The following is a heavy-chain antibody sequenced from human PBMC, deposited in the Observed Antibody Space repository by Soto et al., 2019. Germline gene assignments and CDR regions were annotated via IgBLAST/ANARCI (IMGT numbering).Heavy chain of an antibody. J-gene: IGHJ5*02. V-gene: IGHV4-34*01. CDR3: GRGPNRNSVLSRPTPFDP. Sequence: QVQLQQWGAGLLKPSETLSLTCAVYGGSFSGYYWSWIRQPPGEGLEWNGEINHSGSTNYNPTLKKRVTISVETSKNPFSLNLSSVRAAGTAVYYCGRGPNRNSVLSRPTPFDPWGQGTLVTVSS. CDR1: GGSFSGYY. CDR2: INHSGST. D-gene: IGHD1-1*01.